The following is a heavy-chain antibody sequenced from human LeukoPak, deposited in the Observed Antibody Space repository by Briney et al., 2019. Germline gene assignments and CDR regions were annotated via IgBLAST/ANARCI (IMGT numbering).Heavy chain of an antibody. CDR1: GYTFTAYY. V-gene: IGHV1-2*02. CDR3: ARDGRDGYNLVHY. D-gene: IGHD5-24*01. Sequence: GASVKVSCRASGYTFTAYYIHWVRQAPGQGLEWMGWINPNSGGTNYAHKFQGGVTMTRDTSISAVYMELNRLRSDDTAVYYCARDGRDGYNLVHYWGQGTLVTVSS. CDR2: INPNSGGT. J-gene: IGHJ4*02.